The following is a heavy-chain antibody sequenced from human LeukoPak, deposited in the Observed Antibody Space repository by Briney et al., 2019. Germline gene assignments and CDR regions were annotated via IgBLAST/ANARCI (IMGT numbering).Heavy chain of an antibody. CDR1: GYSFTSYW. D-gene: IGHD3-22*01. Sequence: ESLKISCKGSGYSFTSYWIGWVRQMPGKGLEWMGIIYPGDSDTRYSPSFQGQVTISADKSTSTAYLQWSSLKASDTAMYYCARHPYYYDSSGYYGEFAFDIWGQGTMVTVSS. CDR2: IYPGDSDT. CDR3: ARHPYYYDSSGYYGEFAFDI. J-gene: IGHJ3*02. V-gene: IGHV5-51*01.